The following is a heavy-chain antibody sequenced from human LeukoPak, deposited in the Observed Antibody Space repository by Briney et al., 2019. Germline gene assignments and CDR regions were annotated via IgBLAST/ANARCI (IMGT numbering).Heavy chain of an antibody. CDR1: GFTFSSYA. Sequence: GGSLRLSCAASGFTFSSYAMSWVRQAPGKGLEWVSAISGSGGSTYYADSVKGRFTISRDNSKNTPYLQMNSLRAEDTAVYYCANTRFTMIVVVPLDYWGQGTLVTVSS. V-gene: IGHV3-23*01. CDR3: ANTRFTMIVVVPLDY. CDR2: ISGSGGST. D-gene: IGHD3-22*01. J-gene: IGHJ4*02.